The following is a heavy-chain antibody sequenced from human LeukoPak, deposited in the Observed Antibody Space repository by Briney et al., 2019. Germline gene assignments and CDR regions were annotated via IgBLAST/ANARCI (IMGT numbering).Heavy chain of an antibody. V-gene: IGHV3-7*01. Sequence: GGSLRLSCAASGFTFSDYWMSWVRQAPEKGLEWVANIKEDGSEKYYVDSVKGRFTISRDSAKNSLFLQMNSLRAEDTAVYYCARASRGIAANLCFDYWGQGILVTVSS. CDR1: GFTFSDYW. D-gene: IGHD6-25*01. CDR3: ARASRGIAANLCFDY. J-gene: IGHJ4*02. CDR2: IKEDGSEK.